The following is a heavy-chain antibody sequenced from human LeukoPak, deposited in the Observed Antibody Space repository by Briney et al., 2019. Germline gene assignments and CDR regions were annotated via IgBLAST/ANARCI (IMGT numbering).Heavy chain of an antibody. V-gene: IGHV3-11*04. CDR2: ISHSGITT. CDR1: GFTFSDSF. D-gene: IGHD1-1*01. Sequence: GGSLRLSCAASGFTFSDSFMSWVRQAPGKGLEWLSYISHSGITTYYADPVKGRFTISKDNAKNSLYLQMNSLSVEDTAVYFCARSETGTTSGRFYYFYMDVWGKGTTVTVSS. CDR3: ARSETGTTSGRFYYFYMDV. J-gene: IGHJ6*03.